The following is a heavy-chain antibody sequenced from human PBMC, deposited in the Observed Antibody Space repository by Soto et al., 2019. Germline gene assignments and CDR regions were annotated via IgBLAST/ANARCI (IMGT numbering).Heavy chain of an antibody. V-gene: IGHV1-2*02. CDR1: GYSLTDHD. J-gene: IGHJ5*02. CDR2: IIPNDGGP. D-gene: IGHD3-22*01. CDR3: ARGAFDRSGNYLAGWFDP. Sequence: QVQLVQSGAEVKKPGASGKISCKASGYSLTDHDIHWIRQAPGQGLAWMGWIIPNDGGPKYAQKFQDRINMTVDTSITTAYMDLSRLRSDDTAVYYCARGAFDRSGNYLAGWFDPWGQGTLVTVSS.